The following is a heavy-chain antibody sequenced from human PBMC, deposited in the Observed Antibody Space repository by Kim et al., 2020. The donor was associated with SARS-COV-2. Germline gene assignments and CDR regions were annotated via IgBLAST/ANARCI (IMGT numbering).Heavy chain of an antibody. CDR3: AAEGDYYYDSSGPPA. D-gene: IGHD3-22*01. CDR2: IIPIFGTA. Sequence: SVKVSCKASGGTFSSYAISWVRQAPGQGLEWMGGIIPIFGTANYAQKFQGRVTITADESTSTAYMELSSLRSEDTAVYYCAAEGDYYYDSSGPPAWGQGTLVTVSS. J-gene: IGHJ4*02. CDR1: GGTFSSYA. V-gene: IGHV1-69*13.